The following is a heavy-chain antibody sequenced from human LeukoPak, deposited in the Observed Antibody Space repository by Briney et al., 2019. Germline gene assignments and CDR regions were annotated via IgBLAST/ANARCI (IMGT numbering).Heavy chain of an antibody. CDR3: ARRQGCSSTSCPPDY. D-gene: IGHD2-2*01. J-gene: IGHJ4*02. CDR1: GYSFTTYW. CDR2: IYPGDSDT. Sequence: GESLKISCRGSGYSFTTYWIGWVRQMPGKGLEWMGIIYPGDSDTRYTPSFQGQVTMSADKSINTAYLQWSSLESWDTAMYYCARRQGCSSTSCPPDYWGQGTLVTVSP. V-gene: IGHV5-51*01.